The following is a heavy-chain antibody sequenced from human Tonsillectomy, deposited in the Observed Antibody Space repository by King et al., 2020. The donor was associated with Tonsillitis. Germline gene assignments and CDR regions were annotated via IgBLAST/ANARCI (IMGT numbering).Heavy chain of an antibody. CDR2: TGGDGRTM. CDR1: GITLSSYV. V-gene: IGHV3-23*04. D-gene: IGHD5-24*01. Sequence: VQLVESGGGLVQPGGSLRLSCAAPGITLSSYVMSWVRQAPGKGLEWVSGTGGDGRTMFYADSVKGRFTISRDNSKNTLYLQVHSLRAEDTAIYFCAKQGGGLQFGAFVMWGQGTRVTVST. J-gene: IGHJ3*02. CDR3: AKQGGGLQFGAFVM.